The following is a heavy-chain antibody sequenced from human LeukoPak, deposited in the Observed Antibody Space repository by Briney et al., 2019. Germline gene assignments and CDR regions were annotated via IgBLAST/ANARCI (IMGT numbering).Heavy chain of an antibody. CDR1: GFTFNNYW. CDR3: ARGFWSGYSYYFDY. V-gene: IGHV3-7*04. J-gene: IGHJ4*02. D-gene: IGHD3-3*01. Sequence: GFLRLSCAASGFTFNNYWMWWVRQASGKGLEWVANINPDGYDKYYLDSVKGRFTISRDNAKNSLYLQMNSLRAEDTAVYYCARGFWSGYSYYFDYWGQGTLVTVSS. CDR2: INPDGYDK.